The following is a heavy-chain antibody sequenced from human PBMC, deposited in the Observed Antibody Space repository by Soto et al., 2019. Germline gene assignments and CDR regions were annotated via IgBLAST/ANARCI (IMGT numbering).Heavy chain of an antibody. V-gene: IGHV3-9*01. Sequence: EVQLVESGGGLVQPGRSLRLSCAASGFTFDDYAMHWVRQAPGKGLEWVSGIRWNSGSIGYAGSVKCRFTISRDNAKNSLYLQRNSLSAEDTALYYWAKYIATTVTSPFDYWGQGTLVTVS. CDR3: AKYIATTVTSPFDY. D-gene: IGHD2-2*01. CDR1: GFTFDDYA. CDR2: IRWNSGSI. J-gene: IGHJ4*02.